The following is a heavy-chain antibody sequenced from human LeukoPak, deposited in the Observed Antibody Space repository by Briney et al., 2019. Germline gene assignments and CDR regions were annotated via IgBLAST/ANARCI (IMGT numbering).Heavy chain of an antibody. J-gene: IGHJ4*02. CDR2: IYYSGST. V-gene: IGHV4-39*07. D-gene: IGHD6-13*01. Sequence: SETLSLTCTVSGGSISSSSYYRGWIRQPPGKGLEWIGSIYYSGSTYYNPSLKSRVTISVDTSKNQFSLKLSSVTAADTAVYYCARVLTRYSSSWPSFDYWGQGTLVTVSS. CDR3: ARVLTRYSSSWPSFDY. CDR1: GGSISSSSYY.